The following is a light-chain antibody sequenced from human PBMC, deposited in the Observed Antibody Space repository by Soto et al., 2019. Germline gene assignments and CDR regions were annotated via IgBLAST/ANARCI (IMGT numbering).Light chain of an antibody. CDR2: DVS. CDR3: SSYTTSNTRQIV. CDR1: SSDVGGYNY. V-gene: IGLV2-14*03. J-gene: IGLJ1*01. Sequence: QSALTQPASVSGSPGQSITISCTGTSSDVGGYNYVSWYQHHPGKAPKLMIFDVSNRPSGVSNRFSGSESDNTASLTTSGLQPEDEADYYCSSYTTSNTRQIVFGTGTKLTVL.